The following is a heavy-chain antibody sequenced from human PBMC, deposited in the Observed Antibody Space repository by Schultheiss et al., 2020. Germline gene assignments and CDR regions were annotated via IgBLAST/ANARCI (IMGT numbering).Heavy chain of an antibody. V-gene: IGHV3-30*18. CDR1: GFTFSSYG. Sequence: GESLKISCAASGFTFSSYGMHWVRQAPGKGLEWVAVISYDGSNKYYADSVKGRFTISIDNSKNTLYLQMNSLRAEDTAVYYCAKRAHDYGDYEGGFDPWGQGTLVTVSS. J-gene: IGHJ5*02. D-gene: IGHD4-17*01. CDR3: AKRAHDYGDYEGGFDP. CDR2: ISYDGSNK.